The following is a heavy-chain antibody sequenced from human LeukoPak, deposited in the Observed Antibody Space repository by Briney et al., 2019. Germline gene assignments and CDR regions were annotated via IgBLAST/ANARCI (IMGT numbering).Heavy chain of an antibody. V-gene: IGHV4-34*01. CDR1: GGSISPYY. Sequence: SETLSLTCSVSGGSISPYYWSWIRQPPGKGLEWIGEINHSGSTNYNPSLKSRVTISIDTSKNQFSLKLSSVTAADTAVYYCARQTTVTTFAFDIWGQGTKVTVSS. CDR2: INHSGST. J-gene: IGHJ3*02. CDR3: ARQTTVTTFAFDI. D-gene: IGHD4-17*01.